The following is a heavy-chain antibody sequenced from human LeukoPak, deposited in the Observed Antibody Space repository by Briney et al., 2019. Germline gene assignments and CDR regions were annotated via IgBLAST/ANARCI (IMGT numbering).Heavy chain of an antibody. CDR1: GFTFSSYA. CDR3: AKPGDDILTGYYTL. CDR2: ISGSGGST. J-gene: IGHJ4*02. V-gene: IGHV3-23*01. D-gene: IGHD3-9*01. Sequence: GGSLRLSCAASGFTFSSYAMSWVRQDPGKGLEWVSAISGSGGSTYYADSAKGRFTIFRDNSKNTLYLQMNSLRAEDTAVYYCAKPGDDILTGYYTLWGQGTLVTVSS.